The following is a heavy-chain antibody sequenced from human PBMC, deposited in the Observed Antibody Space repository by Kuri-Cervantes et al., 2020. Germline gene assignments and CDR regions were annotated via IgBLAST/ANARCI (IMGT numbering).Heavy chain of an antibody. D-gene: IGHD1-26*01. J-gene: IGHJ4*02. CDR2: IYHSGST. V-gene: IGHV4-4*02. CDR1: GGSISSSNW. Sequence: GSLRLSCAVSGGSISSSNWWSWVRQPPGKGLEWIGEIYHSGSTNYNPSLKSRVTISVDKSKNQFSLKLSSVTAADTAVYHCARDMRELGIYWGQGALVTVSS. CDR3: ARDMRELGIY.